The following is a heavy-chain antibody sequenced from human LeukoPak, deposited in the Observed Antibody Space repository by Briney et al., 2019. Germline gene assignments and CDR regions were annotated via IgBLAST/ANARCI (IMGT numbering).Heavy chain of an antibody. CDR3: ARDFTYYDFWSGSLGAFDI. CDR1: GLTFSSYS. J-gene: IGHJ3*02. V-gene: IGHV3-21*01. D-gene: IGHD3-3*01. CDR2: ISSSSSYI. Sequence: GGSLRLSCAAYGLTFSSYSMNWVRQAPGKGLEWVSSISSSSSYIYYADSVKGRFTISRDNAKNSLYLQMNSLRAEDTAVYYCARDFTYYDFWSGSLGAFDIWGQGTMVTVSS.